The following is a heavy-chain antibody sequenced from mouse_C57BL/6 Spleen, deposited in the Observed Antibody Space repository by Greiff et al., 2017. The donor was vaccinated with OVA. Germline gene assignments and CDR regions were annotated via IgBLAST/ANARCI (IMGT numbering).Heavy chain of an antibody. Sequence: VQLQQPGAELVRPGSSVKLSCKASGYTFTSYWMHWVKQRPIQGLEWIGNIDPSDSETHYNQKFKDKATLTVDKSSSTAYMQLSSLTSEDSAVYYCARIDLDSNYGYWGQGTTLTVSS. V-gene: IGHV1-52*01. CDR1: GYTFTSYW. CDR2: IDPSDSET. CDR3: ARIDLDSNYGY. J-gene: IGHJ2*01. D-gene: IGHD2-5*01.